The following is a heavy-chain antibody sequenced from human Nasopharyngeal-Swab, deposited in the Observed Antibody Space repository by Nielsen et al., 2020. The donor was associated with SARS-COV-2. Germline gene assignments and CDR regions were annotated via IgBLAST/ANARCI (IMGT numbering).Heavy chain of an antibody. CDR1: GSSISSGYY. J-gene: IGHJ4*02. V-gene: IGHV4-38-2*01. Sequence: SEPLSLTCAVSGSSISSGYYWGWIRQPPGKGLQWIGSIYHSGSTYYSPSLKSRVTISVDTSKNQFSLKVTSVTAADTAVYYCASSSWPKYYFDYWGQGTLVTVSS. CDR3: ASSSWPKYYFDY. D-gene: IGHD6-13*01. CDR2: IYHSGST.